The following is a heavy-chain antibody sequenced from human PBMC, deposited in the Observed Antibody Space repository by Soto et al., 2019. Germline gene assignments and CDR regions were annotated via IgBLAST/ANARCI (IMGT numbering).Heavy chain of an antibody. J-gene: IGHJ4*02. V-gene: IGHV4-59*08. CDR1: GGSISSYY. Sequence: SETLSLTCTVSGGSISSYYWSWIRQPPGKGLEWIGYIYYSGSTNYNPSLKSRVTISVDTSKNQFSLKLTSVTAADTAVYYCARSRTLVGATPFDYWGQGTLVTVSS. CDR2: IYYSGST. D-gene: IGHD1-26*01. CDR3: ARSRTLVGATPFDY.